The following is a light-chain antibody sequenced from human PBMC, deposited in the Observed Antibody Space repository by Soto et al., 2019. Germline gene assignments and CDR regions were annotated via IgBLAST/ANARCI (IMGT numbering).Light chain of an antibody. CDR2: DAS. CDR1: QDISNY. J-gene: IGKJ5*01. V-gene: IGKV1-33*01. CDR3: QQSDRLPIT. Sequence: DLLMNQSPSSLSAAVDDRVTITCRASQDISNYLNWYQQRPGKAPKLLIYDASNLERGVPSRFSGTRSGTHITFAITSLQPEDVATYYCQQSDRLPITFGQGTRLEI.